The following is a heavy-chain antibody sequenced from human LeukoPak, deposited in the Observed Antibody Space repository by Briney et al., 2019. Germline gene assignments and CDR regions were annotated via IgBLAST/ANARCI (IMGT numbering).Heavy chain of an antibody. D-gene: IGHD3-10*01. Sequence: PSQTLSLTCTVSGASISSGNYYWSWIRQPAGKAQEWIGRVHTSVGTNYNPSFKSRVTISLDTSKNQFSLRLTSVTAADTAMYYCARGVSLVRGMWFDPWGQGTLVTVSS. CDR3: ARGVSLVRGMWFDP. CDR2: VHTSVGT. V-gene: IGHV4-61*02. CDR1: GASISSGNYY. J-gene: IGHJ5*02.